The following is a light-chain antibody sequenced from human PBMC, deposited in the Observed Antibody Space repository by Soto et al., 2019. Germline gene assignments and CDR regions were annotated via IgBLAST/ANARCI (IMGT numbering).Light chain of an antibody. Sequence: DIQMTQSPSSVSASVGDRVSITCRTSQSISNYLNWYQHKPGKAPKLLIYSASSLDSGVPSRFSGSASGTDFTLTISSLQPEDFATYYCQQSYSTSITFGQGTRLET. J-gene: IGKJ5*01. CDR2: SAS. CDR1: QSISNY. V-gene: IGKV1-39*01. CDR3: QQSYSTSIT.